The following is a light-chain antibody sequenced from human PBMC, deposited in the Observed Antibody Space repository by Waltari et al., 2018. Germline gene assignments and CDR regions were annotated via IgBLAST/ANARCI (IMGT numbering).Light chain of an antibody. CDR1: TSNIRRNT. CDR3: AAWDDSLNGVV. V-gene: IGLV1-44*01. Sequence: QSVLTQPASASRTPGQRVIISCSGDTSNIRRNTVRWYHKPPGTAPKLLIYSNSQRAXXXXXXXSGSKSGTSASLAISGLQSEDEADYYCAAWDDSLNGVVFGGGTKVTVL. J-gene: IGLJ3*02. CDR2: SNS.